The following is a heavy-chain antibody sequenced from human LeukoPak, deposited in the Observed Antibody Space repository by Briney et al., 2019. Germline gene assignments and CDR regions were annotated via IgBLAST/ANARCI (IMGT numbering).Heavy chain of an antibody. V-gene: IGHV1-2*04. Sequence: GASVKVSCKASGYTFTGYYMHWVRQAPGQGLEWMGWINPNSGGTNYAQKFQGWVTMTRDTSISTAYMELSRLRSDDTAVYYCARGLSGGPYYDYVWGSYRPSPLDYWGQGTLVTVSS. CDR3: ARGLSGGPYYDYVWGSYRPSPLDY. CDR1: GYTFTGYY. CDR2: INPNSGGT. D-gene: IGHD3-16*02. J-gene: IGHJ4*02.